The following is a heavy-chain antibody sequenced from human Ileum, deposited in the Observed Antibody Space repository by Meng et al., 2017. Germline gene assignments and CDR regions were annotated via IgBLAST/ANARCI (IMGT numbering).Heavy chain of an antibody. Sequence: QVVVHGRVQSSTIFSVSSGVSVTSISVVSCWSGVRQPPGTVLGWIWHVDHLGIAYYQQSLKSGVTGSLDQSKSMFSLRLTSVSAADTSVYYCARHGGYYQDFWGQGTLVTVSS. V-gene: IGHV4-4*02. CDR3: ARHGGYYQDF. CDR2: VDHLGIA. D-gene: IGHD4-23*01. J-gene: IGHJ4*02. CDR1: VTSISVVSC.